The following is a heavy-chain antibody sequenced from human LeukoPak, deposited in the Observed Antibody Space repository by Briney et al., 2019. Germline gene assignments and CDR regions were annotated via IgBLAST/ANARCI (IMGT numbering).Heavy chain of an antibody. CDR2: ISAYNGNT. D-gene: IGHD4-17*01. Sequence: ASVKVSCKASGYTFTSYGISWVRQAPGQGLEWMGWISAYNGNTNYAQKLQGRVTMTTDTSTSTAYMELRSLRSDDTAVYYCTVSLDYGDYVGPRGAYFDHWGQGTLVTVSS. J-gene: IGHJ4*02. CDR1: GYTFTSYG. CDR3: TVSLDYGDYVGPRGAYFDH. V-gene: IGHV1-18*01.